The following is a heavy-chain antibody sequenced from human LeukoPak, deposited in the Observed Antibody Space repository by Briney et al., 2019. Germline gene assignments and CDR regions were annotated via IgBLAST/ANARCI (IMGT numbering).Heavy chain of an antibody. Sequence: GGSLRLSCAASGFTFSSYSMNWVRQAPGKGLEWVSYISSSSSTIYYADSVKGRFTISRDNAKNSLYLQMNSLRAEDTAVYYCARDLKVSAEWWDYYYYMDVWGKGTTVTVSS. CDR3: ARDLKVSAEWWDYYYYMDV. CDR1: GFTFSSYS. J-gene: IGHJ6*03. CDR2: ISSSSSTI. V-gene: IGHV3-48*01. D-gene: IGHD2-15*01.